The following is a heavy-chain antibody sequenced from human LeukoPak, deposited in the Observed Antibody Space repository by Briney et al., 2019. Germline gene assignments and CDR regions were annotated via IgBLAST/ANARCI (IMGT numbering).Heavy chain of an antibody. CDR1: GGTFSRSA. J-gene: IGHJ6*01. V-gene: IGHV1-69*17. Sequence: GSPVKVSCKASGGTFSRSAISWVRQAPGHGLKWMGGIIPIFGIANYAQKFQGRVTITADKSTSTAYMKLSSLRSEDEAVYYCARVVGLTGYSSNWYSGYYYYMDGRVGGTTVTVSS. D-gene: IGHD6-13*01. CDR3: ARVVGLTGYSSNWYSGYYYYMDG. CDR2: IIPIFGIA.